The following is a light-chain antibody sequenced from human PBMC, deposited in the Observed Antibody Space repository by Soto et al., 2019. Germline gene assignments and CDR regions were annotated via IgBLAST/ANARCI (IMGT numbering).Light chain of an antibody. Sequence: QSAQTQPASVSWSPGHSITISCTGTSSDVGAYNYVSWYQQFPGKAPKLMIYEVTNRPPGVSNRFSGSKSGNTASLTISGLQAEEEGDYYCTSFTTSSNYVFGTGTKVTVL. CDR2: EVT. V-gene: IGLV2-14*01. CDR3: TSFTTSSNYV. CDR1: SSDVGAYNY. J-gene: IGLJ1*01.